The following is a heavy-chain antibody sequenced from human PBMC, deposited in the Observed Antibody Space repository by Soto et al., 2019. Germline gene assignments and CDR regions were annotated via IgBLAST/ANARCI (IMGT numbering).Heavy chain of an antibody. V-gene: IGHV3-23*01. J-gene: IGHJ6*02. CDR2: ISGSGGST. CDR1: GSTFSSYA. D-gene: IGHD3-10*01. CDR3: ATGRGLYYYYGMDV. Sequence: EVQLLESGGGLVQPGGSLRLSCAASGSTFSSYAMSWVRQAPGKGLEWVSAISGSGGSTYYADSVKGRFTISRDNSKNTLYLQMNSLRAEDTAVYYCATGRGLYYYYGMDVWGQGTTVTVSS.